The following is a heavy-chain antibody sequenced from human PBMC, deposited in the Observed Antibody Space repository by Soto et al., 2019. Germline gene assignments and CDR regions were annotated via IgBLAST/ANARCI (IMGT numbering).Heavy chain of an antibody. CDR1: GGTFNRYA. Sequence: QVQLVQSGAEVKKPGSSVKVSCKASGGTFNRYAISWLRQAPGQGPEWMGGIPPMFGIGNYAQKFQGRVTITADESTTTVHMELRRLTCEDTAVYYCAQTLGSAVAGPGRFDLWGRGTRVIVSS. D-gene: IGHD6-19*01. CDR2: IPPMFGIG. CDR3: AQTLGSAVAGPGRFDL. V-gene: IGHV1-69*12. J-gene: IGHJ2*01.